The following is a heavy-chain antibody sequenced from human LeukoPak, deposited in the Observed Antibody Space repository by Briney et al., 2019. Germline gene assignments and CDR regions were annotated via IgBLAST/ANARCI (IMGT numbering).Heavy chain of an antibody. Sequence: SQTLSLTCTVSGGSISSGGYYWSWIRQHPGKGLEWIGYIYYSGSTYYNPSLKSRVTISVDTSKNQFSLRLSSVTAADTAVYYCARDDDILTGYRDWGQGTLVTVSS. V-gene: IGHV4-31*03. J-gene: IGHJ4*02. D-gene: IGHD3-9*01. CDR2: IYYSGST. CDR3: ARDDDILTGYRD. CDR1: GGSISSGGYY.